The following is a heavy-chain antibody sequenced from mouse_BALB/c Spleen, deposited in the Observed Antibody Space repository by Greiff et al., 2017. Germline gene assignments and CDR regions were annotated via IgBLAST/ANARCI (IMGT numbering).Heavy chain of an antibody. V-gene: IGHV1-87*01. CDR3: ARGIYYGSDY. CDR2: IYPGDGDT. D-gene: IGHD2-1*01. Sequence: VQLQESGAELARPGASVKLSCKASGYTFTSYWMQWVKQRPGQGLEWIGAIYPGDGDTRYTQKFKGKATLTADKSSSTAYMQLSSLASEDSAVYYCARGIYYGSDYWGQGTTLTVSS. CDR1: GYTFTSYW. J-gene: IGHJ2*01.